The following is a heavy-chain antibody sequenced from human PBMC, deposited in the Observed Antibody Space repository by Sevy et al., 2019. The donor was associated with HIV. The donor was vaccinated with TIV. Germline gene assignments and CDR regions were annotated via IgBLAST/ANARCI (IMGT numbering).Heavy chain of an antibody. Sequence: SETLSLTCTVSGGAISSGDYYWSRIRQPPGKGLEWIGYIYYSGSTYYNPSLKSRVTISVDTSKNQFSLKLSSVTAADTAVYYCASYIAAAAPGWFDPWGQGTLVTVSS. V-gene: IGHV4-30-4*01. D-gene: IGHD6-13*01. J-gene: IGHJ5*02. CDR3: ASYIAAAAPGWFDP. CDR2: IYYSGST. CDR1: GGAISSGDYY.